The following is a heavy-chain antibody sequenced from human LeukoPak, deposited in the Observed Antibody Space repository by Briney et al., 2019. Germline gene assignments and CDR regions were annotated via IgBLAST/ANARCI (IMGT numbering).Heavy chain of an antibody. CDR1: GGSLSSSNW. CDR3: ARARTSGWYGEYFYYYMDV. V-gene: IGHV4-4*02. J-gene: IGHJ6*03. CDR2: IYHSGST. Sequence: SGTLSLTCAVSGGSLSSSNWWSWVRQPPGKGLEWIGEIYHSGSTNYNPSLKSRVTISVDKSKNQVSLKVTSASAADTAVYYCARARTSGWYGEYFYYYMDVWGIGTTVTISS. D-gene: IGHD6-19*01.